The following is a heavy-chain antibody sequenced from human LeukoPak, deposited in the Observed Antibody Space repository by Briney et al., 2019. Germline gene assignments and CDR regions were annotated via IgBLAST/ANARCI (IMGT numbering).Heavy chain of an antibody. Sequence: SETLSLTCTVSGGSISSGSYYWDWIRQPPGKGLEWIGSIYYSGSTYYNPSLKSRVTISVDTSKNQFSLKLSSVTAADTAVYYCARGQSSAAYYYMDVWGKGTTVTVSS. CDR2: IYYSGST. V-gene: IGHV4-39*07. D-gene: IGHD6-13*01. CDR1: GGSISSGSYY. J-gene: IGHJ6*03. CDR3: ARGQSSAAYYYMDV.